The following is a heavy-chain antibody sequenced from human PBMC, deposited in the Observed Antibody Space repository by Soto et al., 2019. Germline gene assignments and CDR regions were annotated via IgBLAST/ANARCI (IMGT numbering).Heavy chain of an antibody. CDR1: CGSISSYY. CDR2: IYTSGST. CDR3: ARDLVTAIERAFDY. J-gene: IGHJ4*02. Sequence: TLSLTCTVSCGSISSYYWSWIRQPAGKVLEWIGRIYTSGSTNYNPSLESRVTMSVDTSKNQFSLKLSSVTAADTAVYYCARDLVTAIERAFDYWGQGTLVTVSS. V-gene: IGHV4-4*07. D-gene: IGHD2-21*02.